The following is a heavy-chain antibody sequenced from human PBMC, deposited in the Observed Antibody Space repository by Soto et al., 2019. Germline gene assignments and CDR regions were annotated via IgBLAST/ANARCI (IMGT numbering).Heavy chain of an antibody. CDR2: ISGSGATT. CDR3: AKLRYFDWSSYNWFEY. D-gene: IGHD3-9*01. CDR1: GFTFSGYA. J-gene: IGHJ5*01. Sequence: RGSLRLSCAASGFTFSGYAMTWVRQAPGKGLEWVSGISGSGATTSYADSVKGRFTVSRDNSKNTPYLQMNSLRVEDTAVYYCAKLRYFDWSSYNWFEYWGQGTPVTVSS. V-gene: IGHV3-23*01.